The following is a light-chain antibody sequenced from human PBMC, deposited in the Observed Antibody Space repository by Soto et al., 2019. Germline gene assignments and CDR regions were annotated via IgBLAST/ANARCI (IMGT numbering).Light chain of an antibody. J-gene: IGKJ1*01. CDR3: QQAFSAEWT. Sequence: IQITQSPSSLSASVGDRVSITCRASQSIGTFLNWYQQKPGEAPNLLIHTSFTLYSGVPSRFSGTGSGTDFTLTISSLKPEDFATYFCQQAFSAEWTFGQGTKVDIK. CDR1: QSIGTF. CDR2: TSF. V-gene: IGKV1-39*01.